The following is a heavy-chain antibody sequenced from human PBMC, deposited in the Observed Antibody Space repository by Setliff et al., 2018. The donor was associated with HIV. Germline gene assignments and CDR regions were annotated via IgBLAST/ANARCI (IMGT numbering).Heavy chain of an antibody. Sequence: GGSLRLACTASGFSFTSHAMHWVRQAPGKGLEWVAVVSYGGTNTYYADSVKGRFIISRDDSESTLFLQMNSLRVDDTAVYYCARVRYCGSPSCRKEFDFWGQGTLVTVSS. CDR3: ARVRYCGSPSCRKEFDF. D-gene: IGHD2-21*01. V-gene: IGHV3-30*04. CDR1: GFSFTSHA. J-gene: IGHJ4*02. CDR2: VSYGGTNT.